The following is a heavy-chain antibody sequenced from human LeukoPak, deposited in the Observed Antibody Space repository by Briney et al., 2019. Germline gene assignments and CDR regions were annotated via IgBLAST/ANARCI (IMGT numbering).Heavy chain of an antibody. CDR3: ARDPTVTPLDY. D-gene: IGHD4-17*01. Sequence: KPGGSLRLSCAASGFTFSSYSMNWVRRAPGKGLEWVSSISSSSSYIYYADSVEGRFTISRDNAKNSLYLQMNSLRAEDTAVYYCARDPTVTPLDYWGQGTLVTVSS. CDR2: ISSSSSYI. J-gene: IGHJ4*02. CDR1: GFTFSSYS. V-gene: IGHV3-21*01.